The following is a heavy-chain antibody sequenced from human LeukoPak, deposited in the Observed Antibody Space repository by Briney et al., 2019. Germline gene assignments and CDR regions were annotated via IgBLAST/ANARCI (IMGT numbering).Heavy chain of an antibody. CDR1: GFTFSNYW. Sequence: PGGSLRLSCAASGFTFSNYWMSWVRQAPGKGLEWVANIKQDGSKRNYVGAVNGRFTISRDNARSSLYLQMNSLRVEDTAVYYCAGRSGSFDYWGQGTLVTVSS. D-gene: IGHD3-10*01. V-gene: IGHV3-7*01. J-gene: IGHJ4*02. CDR2: IKQDGSKR. CDR3: AGRSGSFDY.